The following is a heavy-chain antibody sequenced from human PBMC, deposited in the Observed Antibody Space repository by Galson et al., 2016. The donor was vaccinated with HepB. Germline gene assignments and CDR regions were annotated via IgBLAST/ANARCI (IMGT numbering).Heavy chain of an antibody. J-gene: IGHJ4*02. D-gene: IGHD4-11*01. CDR2: ISGVSDRT. V-gene: IGHV3-23*01. CDR3: AKESPYTNVRQYYLEE. Sequence: SLRLSCAASGFTFSNYAMSWVRQAPGKGPEWVSAISGVSDRTYYAGSMKDRFLISRDDSRNMLFLQLNSLRAEDTAIYYCAKESPYTNVRQYYLEEWGQGTLVTVSS. CDR1: GFTFSNYA.